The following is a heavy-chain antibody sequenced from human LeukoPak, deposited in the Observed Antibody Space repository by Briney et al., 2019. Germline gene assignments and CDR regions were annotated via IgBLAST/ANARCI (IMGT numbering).Heavy chain of an antibody. CDR2: ISGSSTTI. J-gene: IGHJ4*02. CDR3: ARDPGYSSGWYGGY. D-gene: IGHD6-19*01. V-gene: IGHV3-48*01. Sequence: GGSLRLSCAASGFTFSSYSMNWVRQAPGTGLEWVSYISGSSTTIYYADSVKGRFTISRDNAKNSLYLQMNSLRAEDTAVYYCARDPGYSSGWYGGYWGQGTLVTVSS. CDR1: GFTFSSYS.